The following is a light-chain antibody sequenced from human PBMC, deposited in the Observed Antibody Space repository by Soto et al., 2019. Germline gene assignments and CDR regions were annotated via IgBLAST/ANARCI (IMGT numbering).Light chain of an antibody. J-gene: IGLJ2*01. CDR2: KDT. CDR3: YSAADNTKGV. CDR1: VLAKKY. V-gene: IGLV3-27*01. Sequence: SYELTQPSSVSVSPGQTARITCSGDVLAKKYARWFQQKPGQAPVLLIYKDTERPSGIPERFSVSSSGTTVNLTISGAQVEDEADYYCYSAADNTKGVFGGGTKLTVL.